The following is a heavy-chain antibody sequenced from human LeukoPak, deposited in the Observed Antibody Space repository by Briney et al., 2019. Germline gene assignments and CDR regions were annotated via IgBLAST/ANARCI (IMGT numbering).Heavy chain of an antibody. CDR1: GYTFTSYD. CDR3: ARGMIHDYGDYPDAFDI. J-gene: IGHJ3*02. D-gene: IGHD4-17*01. Sequence: GASVKVSCKASGYTFTSYDINWVRQATGQGLEWMGWMNPNSGNTGYAQKFQGRVTMTRNTSISTAYMELSSLRSEDTAVYYCARGMIHDYGDYPDAFDIWGQGTMVTVSS. CDR2: MNPNSGNT. V-gene: IGHV1-8*01.